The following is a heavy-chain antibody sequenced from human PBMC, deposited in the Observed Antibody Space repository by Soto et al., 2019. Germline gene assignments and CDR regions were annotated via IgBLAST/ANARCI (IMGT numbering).Heavy chain of an antibody. V-gene: IGHV1-69*12. CDR2: IVPIFGTT. CDR3: ARVEAVAGIYNYHGLDV. J-gene: IGHJ6*02. Sequence: QVQLVQSGAEVKKPGSSVKVSCKVSGGTFSNYAIDWVRLAPGQGLAWMGGIVPIFGTTYYTQKFQGRATIIADDSTTTDYLELSSLRSEDTAIYYCARVEAVAGIYNYHGLDVWGQGTAVTVSS. D-gene: IGHD6-19*01. CDR1: GGTFSNYA.